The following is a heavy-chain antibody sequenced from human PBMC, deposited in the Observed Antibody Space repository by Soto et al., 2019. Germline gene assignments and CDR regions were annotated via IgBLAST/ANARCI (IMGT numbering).Heavy chain of an antibody. V-gene: IGHV4-39*01. D-gene: IGHD4-4*01. CDR3: GRRSGYSNSLDY. Sequence: PSETLSLTCTVSGGSISSSSYYWGWIRQPPGKGLEWIGSIYYSGSTYYNPSLKSRVTISVDTSKNQFSLKLSSVTAADTAVYYCGRRSGYSNSLDYWGQGTLVTVSS. CDR2: IYYSGST. J-gene: IGHJ4*02. CDR1: GGSISSSSYY.